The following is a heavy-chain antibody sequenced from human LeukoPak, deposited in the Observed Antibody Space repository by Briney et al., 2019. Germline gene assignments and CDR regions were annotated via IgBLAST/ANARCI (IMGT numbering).Heavy chain of an antibody. J-gene: IGHJ5*02. CDR2: IYYSGST. V-gene: IGHV4-39*07. Sequence: SETLSLTCTVSGGSISSSSYYWGWIRQPPGKGLGWIGSIYYSGSTYYNPSLKSRVTISVDTSKNQFSLKLSSVTAADTAVYYCARSCSSTSCYEVGPYNWFDPWGQGTLVTVSS. CDR1: GGSISSSSYY. D-gene: IGHD2-2*01. CDR3: ARSCSSTSCYEVGPYNWFDP.